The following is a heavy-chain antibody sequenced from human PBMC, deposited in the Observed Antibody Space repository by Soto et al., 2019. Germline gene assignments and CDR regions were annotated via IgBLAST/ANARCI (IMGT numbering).Heavy chain of an antibody. V-gene: IGHV1-69*01. J-gene: IGHJ4*02. CDR2: IIPIFGTA. D-gene: IGHD3-10*01. CDR1: GGTFSSYA. CDR3: ARDPSNYGSGSYTDD. Sequence: QVQLVQSGAEVKKPGSSVNVSCKASGGTFSSYAISWVRQAPGQGLEWMGGIIPIFGTANYAQKFQGRVTITADASTSTAYMELSSLRSEDTAVYYWARDPSNYGSGSYTDDWGKGTLFTFSS.